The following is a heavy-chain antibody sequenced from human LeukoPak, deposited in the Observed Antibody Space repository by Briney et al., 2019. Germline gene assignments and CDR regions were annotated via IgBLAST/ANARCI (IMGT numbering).Heavy chain of an antibody. D-gene: IGHD5-24*01. J-gene: IGHJ6*02. CDR3: ARALATRSHCYGMDV. CDR1: GFTFSSYG. V-gene: IGHV3-30*03. Sequence: GGSLRLSCAASGFTFSSYGMHWVRQAPGKGLEWVAVISYDGSNKYYADSVKGRFTISRDNSKNTLYLQMNSLRAEDTAVYYCARALATRSHCYGMDVWGQGTTVTVSS. CDR2: ISYDGSNK.